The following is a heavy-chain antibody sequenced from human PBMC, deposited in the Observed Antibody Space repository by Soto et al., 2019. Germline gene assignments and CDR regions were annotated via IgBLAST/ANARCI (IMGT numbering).Heavy chain of an antibody. V-gene: IGHV4-31*03. CDR3: ASASEMTRLTTGGLDY. CDR1: GGSISSGGDY. CDR2: IYSSGST. D-gene: IGHD4-17*01. J-gene: IGHJ4*02. Sequence: QVQLQESGPGLVKPSQTLSLTCTVSGGSISSGGDYWTWIRQHPGKGLEWIGYIYSSGSTYYNPSLESRVTISVDTSQNQFSLKLSSVTAADTAVYYCASASEMTRLTTGGLDYWGQGTLVTVSS.